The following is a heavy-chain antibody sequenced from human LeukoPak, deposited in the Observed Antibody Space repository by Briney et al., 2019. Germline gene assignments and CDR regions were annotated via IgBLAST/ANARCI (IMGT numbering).Heavy chain of an antibody. CDR2: IRYDGSNK. V-gene: IGHV3-30*02. CDR1: GFTFSSYG. CDR3: ANQYYYGSGTRGY. D-gene: IGHD3-10*01. J-gene: IGHJ4*02. Sequence: GGSLRLSCAASGFTFSSYGMHWVRQAPGKGLEWVAFIRYDGSNKYYADSVKGRFTISRDNSKNTLYLQMNSLRAEDTAVYYCANQYYYGSGTRGYWGQGTLVTVSS.